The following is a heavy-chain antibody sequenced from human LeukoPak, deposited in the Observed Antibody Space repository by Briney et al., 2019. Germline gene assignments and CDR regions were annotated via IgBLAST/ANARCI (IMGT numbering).Heavy chain of an antibody. V-gene: IGHV3-9*03. D-gene: IGHD4-23*01. J-gene: IGHJ4*02. CDR2: ISWNSGSI. CDR1: GFTFDDYA. Sequence: GGSLRLSCAASGFTFDDYAMHWVRQAPGKGLEWVSGISWNSGSIDYADSVKGRFTISRDNAKKFLFLQMNSLRVEDMALYYCAKDGGPYGGIRDYFDYWGQGTLVTASS. CDR3: AKDGGPYGGIRDYFDY.